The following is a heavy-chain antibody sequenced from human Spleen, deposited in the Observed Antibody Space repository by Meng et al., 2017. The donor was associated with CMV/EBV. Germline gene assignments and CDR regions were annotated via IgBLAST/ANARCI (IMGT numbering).Heavy chain of an antibody. D-gene: IGHD3-3*01. CDR1: GFTFSSYA. V-gene: IGHV3-30*04. CDR2: ISDDGSNK. Sequence: GESLKISCAASGFTFSSYAMHWVRQAPGKGLEWVTVISDDGSNKYYADSVKGRFTISRDNSKNTLYLQMNSLRAEDTAVYYCAREVAIFGVPLGGMDVWGQGTTVTVS. CDR3: AREVAIFGVPLGGMDV. J-gene: IGHJ6*02.